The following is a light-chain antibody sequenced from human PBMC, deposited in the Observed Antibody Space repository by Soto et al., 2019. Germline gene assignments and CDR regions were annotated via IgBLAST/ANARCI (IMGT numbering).Light chain of an antibody. CDR3: QQFNNYPWT. CDR1: QSISSW. V-gene: IGKV1-5*03. CDR2: KAS. Sequence: DIQMTQSPSTLSASVGDRVTITCRASQSISSWLAWYQQKPGKAPKLLIYKASSLDSGVPSRFSGSGSGTEFTLTTSSLHPEEFATYYCQQFNNYPWTCGQGTGVEIK. J-gene: IGKJ1*01.